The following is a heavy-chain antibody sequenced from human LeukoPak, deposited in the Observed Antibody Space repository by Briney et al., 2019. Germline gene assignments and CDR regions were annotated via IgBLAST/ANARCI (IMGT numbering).Heavy chain of an antibody. Sequence: SETLSLTCTVSGGSICSGSYYWSWIRQPAGKGLEWIGRIYTSGSTNYNPSLKSRVTISVDTSKNQFSLKLSSVTAADTAVYYCARTQVVVIANSAFDIWGQGTMVTVSS. V-gene: IGHV4-61*02. D-gene: IGHD2-21*01. CDR1: GGSICSGSYY. CDR3: ARTQVVVIANSAFDI. CDR2: IYTSGST. J-gene: IGHJ3*02.